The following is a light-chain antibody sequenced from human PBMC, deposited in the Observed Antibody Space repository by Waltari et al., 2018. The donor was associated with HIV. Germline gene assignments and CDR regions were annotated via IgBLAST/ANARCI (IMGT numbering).Light chain of an antibody. CDR2: EVT. J-gene: IGLJ3*02. V-gene: IGLV2-18*02. Sequence: QSALTQPPSVSGSPGQSVTISCTGTSSDVGSYNRVSWYKQPPGTAPKLMIYEVTNRPSGVPDRFYGSKSGNTASLTISGLQAEDEAHYYCSSYSSSSNWVFGGGTKLTVL. CDR1: SSDVGSYNR. CDR3: SSYSSSSNWV.